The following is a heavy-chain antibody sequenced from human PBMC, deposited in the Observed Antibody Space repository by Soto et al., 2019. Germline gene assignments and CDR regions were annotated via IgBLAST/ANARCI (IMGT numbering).Heavy chain of an antibody. CDR1: GFTFSSYA. D-gene: IGHD5-12*01. CDR2: ISYDGSNK. Sequence: QVQLVESGGGVVQPGRSLRLSCAASGFTFSSYAMHWVRQAPGKGLEWVAVISYDGSNKYYADSVKGRFTISRDNSKNPLYLQMNSLGAEDTAVYYCARDTGYSGYDSSGASDYWGQGTLVTVSS. J-gene: IGHJ4*02. V-gene: IGHV3-30-3*01. CDR3: ARDTGYSGYDSSGASDY.